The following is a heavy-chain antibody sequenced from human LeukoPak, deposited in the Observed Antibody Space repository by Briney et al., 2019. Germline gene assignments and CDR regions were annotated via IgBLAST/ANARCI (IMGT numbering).Heavy chain of an antibody. CDR1: GGSISSSSYY. V-gene: IGHV4-61*05. J-gene: IGHJ6*03. CDR2: IYSSGST. CDR3: ARVFDSGSQAYFYYMDV. D-gene: IGHD3-10*01. Sequence: SETLSLTCTVSGGSISSSSYYWGWIRQPPGKGLEWIGYIYSSGSTNYNPSLKSRVTMSVDTSKNQFSLKVSSVTAADTAVYYCARVFDSGSQAYFYYMDVWGKRTTVTIFS.